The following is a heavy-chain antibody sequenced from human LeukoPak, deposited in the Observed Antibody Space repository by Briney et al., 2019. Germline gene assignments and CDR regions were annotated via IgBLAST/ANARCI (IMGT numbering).Heavy chain of an antibody. J-gene: IGHJ3*02. CDR1: GGSFSGYY. V-gene: IGHV4-59*06. CDR2: IYYSGST. Sequence: SETLSLTCAVYGGSFSGYYWSWIRQPPGKGLEWIGYIYYSGSTYYNPSLKSRVTISVDTSKNQFSLKLSSVTAADTAVYYGAALGYCSSTSCSIGAFDIWSQGTMVTVSS. CDR3: AALGYCSSTSCSIGAFDI. D-gene: IGHD2-2*01.